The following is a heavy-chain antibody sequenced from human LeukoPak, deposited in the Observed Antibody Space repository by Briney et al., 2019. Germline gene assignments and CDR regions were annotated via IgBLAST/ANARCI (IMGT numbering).Heavy chain of an antibody. V-gene: IGHV3-30-3*01. Sequence: PGGSLRLSCAASGFTFSSYAIHWVRQAPGKGLDWVALISDDGSIKQYADSVKGRFTISRDNSKNTLSLQVSSLRTEDTAVYYCAKDRYSYAFEYSDSWGQGTLVTVSS. CDR2: ISDDGSIK. D-gene: IGHD5-18*01. CDR1: GFTFSSYA. J-gene: IGHJ4*02. CDR3: AKDRYSYAFEYSDS.